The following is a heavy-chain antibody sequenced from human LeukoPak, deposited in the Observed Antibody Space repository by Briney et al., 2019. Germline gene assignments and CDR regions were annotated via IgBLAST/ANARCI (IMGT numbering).Heavy chain of an antibody. CDR3: ASRYKWLQPRGGKFDY. V-gene: IGHV1-69*13. CDR1: GGTFISYA. CDR2: IIPIFGTA. Sequence: SVKVSCKASGGTFISYAISWVRQAPGQGLEWMGGIIPIFGTANYAQKFQGRVTITADESTSTAYMELSSLRSEDTAVYYCASRYKWLQPRGGKFDYWGQGTLVTVSS. D-gene: IGHD5-24*01. J-gene: IGHJ4*02.